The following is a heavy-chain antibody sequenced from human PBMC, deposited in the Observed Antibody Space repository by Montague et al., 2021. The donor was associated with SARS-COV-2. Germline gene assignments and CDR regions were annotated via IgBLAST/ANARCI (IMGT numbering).Heavy chain of an antibody. D-gene: IGHD3-9*01. V-gene: IGHV4-59*08. CDR2: VLYNKGT. Sequence: SETLSLTCTVSGVSVTDYYWSWIRQPPGKGLEWVGDVLYNKGTNFNPSLKSRVAISVDTSKNQFSLRLTSVTAADTAFYYCVRRPHYVGLNGPPDFWGQGTLVTVSS. CDR1: GVSVTDYY. J-gene: IGHJ4*02. CDR3: VRRPHYVGLNGPPDF.